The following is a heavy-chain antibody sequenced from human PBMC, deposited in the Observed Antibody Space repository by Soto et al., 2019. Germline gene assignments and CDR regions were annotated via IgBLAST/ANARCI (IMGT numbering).Heavy chain of an antibody. CDR3: ARVLPAYSSSAGRGYNWFDP. J-gene: IGHJ5*02. CDR1: GFTFIFYS. V-gene: IGHV3-7*05. D-gene: IGHD6-6*01. Sequence: EVQLVESGGGLVQPGGSLRLSCAASGFTFIFYSMTWVRQAPGKGLEWVANIKEDGSEKYYVDSVKGRFTISRDNAKNSLYLQMNSLRAEDTAVYYCARVLPAYSSSAGRGYNWFDPWGQGTLVTVSS. CDR2: IKEDGSEK.